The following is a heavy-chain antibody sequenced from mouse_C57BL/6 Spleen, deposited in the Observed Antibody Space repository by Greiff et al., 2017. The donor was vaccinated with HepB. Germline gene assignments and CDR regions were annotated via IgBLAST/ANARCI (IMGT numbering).Heavy chain of an antibody. CDR3: SYSNVFDY. CDR2: IDPENGDT. CDR1: GFNIKDDY. V-gene: IGHV14-4*01. D-gene: IGHD2-5*01. J-gene: IGHJ2*01. Sequence: EVQLQQSGAELVRPGASVKLSCTASGFNIKDDYMHWVRQRPEQGLEWIGWIDPENGDTEYASKFQGKATITADTSSNTAYLQLSSLTSEDTAVYYCSYSNVFDYWGQGTTLTVSS.